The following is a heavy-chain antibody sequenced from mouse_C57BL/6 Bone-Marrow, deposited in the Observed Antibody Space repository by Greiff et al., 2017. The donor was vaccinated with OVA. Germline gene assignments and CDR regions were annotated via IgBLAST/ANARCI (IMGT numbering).Heavy chain of an antibody. CDR1: GYTFTDHT. Sequence: VKLMESDAELVKPGASVKISCKVSGYTFTDHTIHWMKQRPEQGLEWIGYIYPRDGSTKYNEKFKGKATLTADKSSNTAYLQLSSLTSEDTAVYYCTRDYDDYAMDYWGQGTSVTVSS. CDR3: TRDYDDYAMDY. D-gene: IGHD2-4*01. CDR2: IYPRDGST. J-gene: IGHJ4*01. V-gene: IGHV1-78*01.